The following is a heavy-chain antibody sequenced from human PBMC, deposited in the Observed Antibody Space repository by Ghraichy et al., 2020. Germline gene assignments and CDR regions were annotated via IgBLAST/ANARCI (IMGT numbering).Heavy chain of an antibody. D-gene: IGHD3-10*01. CDR3: TSRPHGSGTYLFWGFDV. CDR1: GFTFSSYA. Sequence: GGSLRLSCAASGFTFSSYAMSWVRQAPGKGLEWVGSIKNKAYGGTTEYAASVKGRFTISKDDSKSIVYLQMNSLKSEDTAVYYCTSRPHGSGTYLFWGFDVWGQGTTVTVSS. V-gene: IGHV3-49*04. J-gene: IGHJ6*02. CDR2: IKNKAYGGTT.